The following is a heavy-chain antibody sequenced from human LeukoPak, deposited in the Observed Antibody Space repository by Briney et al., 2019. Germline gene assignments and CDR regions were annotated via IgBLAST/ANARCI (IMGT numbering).Heavy chain of an antibody. Sequence: SETLSLTCAVYGGSFSGYYWSWIRQPPGKGLEWIGEINHSGSTNYNPSLKSRVAISVDTSKNQFSLKLSSVTAADTAVYYCARQEYSSSGQGHNWFDPWGQGTLVTVSS. V-gene: IGHV4-34*01. CDR1: GGSFSGYY. J-gene: IGHJ5*02. CDR3: ARQEYSSSGQGHNWFDP. D-gene: IGHD6-6*01. CDR2: INHSGST.